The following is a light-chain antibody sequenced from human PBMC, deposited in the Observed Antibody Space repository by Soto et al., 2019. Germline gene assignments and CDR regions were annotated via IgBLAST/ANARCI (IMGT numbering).Light chain of an antibody. CDR1: QGIRHY. V-gene: IGKV1-9*01. Sequence: DIQLTQSPSFLSASVGARVTITCRASQGIRHYLAWYQQKPGKAPSLLMYGASTLQSGVPSRFSGSGSGTEFTLTISSLQPEHVATYFCQQVYGHPPAFGPGTRLDIK. CDR3: QQVYGHPPA. J-gene: IGKJ5*01. CDR2: GAS.